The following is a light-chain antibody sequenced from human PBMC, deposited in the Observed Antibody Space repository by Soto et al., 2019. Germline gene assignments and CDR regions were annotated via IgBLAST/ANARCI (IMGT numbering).Light chain of an antibody. CDR1: SGHSSYV. CDR3: QTWGSGIAV. Sequence: QSVLTQSPSASASLGASVKLTCTLSSGHSSYVIAWYQQQPEKGPRYLMKVNSDGSHSKGDVVPDRFSGSSSGAERYLTISTLQSEDEADYYCQTWGSGIAVFGGGTKLTVL. CDR2: VNSDGSH. V-gene: IGLV4-69*01. J-gene: IGLJ2*01.